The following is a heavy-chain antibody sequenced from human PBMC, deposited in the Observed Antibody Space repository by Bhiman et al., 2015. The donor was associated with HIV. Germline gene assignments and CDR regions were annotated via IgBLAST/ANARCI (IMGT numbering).Heavy chain of an antibody. CDR1: GFTLNTYA. Sequence: QVQLVESGGGVVQPGRSLRLSCAASGFTLNTYAMHWVRQAPGKGLEWVAVISNDGSNKYFADSVKGRFTISRDNAKNSLYLQMNSLRAEDTAVYYCARGSSSSAYSYYYYMDVWGKGTTVTVSS. J-gene: IGHJ6*03. D-gene: IGHD6-13*01. CDR3: ARGSSSSAYSYYYYMDV. V-gene: IGHV3-30*04. CDR2: ISNDGSNK.